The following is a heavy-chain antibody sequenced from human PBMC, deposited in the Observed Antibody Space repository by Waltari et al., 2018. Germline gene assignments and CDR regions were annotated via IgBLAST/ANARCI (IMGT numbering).Heavy chain of an antibody. Sequence: QVQLVQSGAEVKKPGASVKVSCKVSGYTLTELSMHWVRQAPGKGLEWMGGFEPEDGETIYAQKFQGRGTMTEDTSTDTAYMELSSLRSEDTAVYYCATDAGVMRAFDICGQGTMVPVSS. J-gene: IGHJ3*02. CDR2: FEPEDGET. V-gene: IGHV1-24*01. CDR3: ATDAGVMRAFDI. D-gene: IGHD2-21*01. CDR1: GYTLTELS.